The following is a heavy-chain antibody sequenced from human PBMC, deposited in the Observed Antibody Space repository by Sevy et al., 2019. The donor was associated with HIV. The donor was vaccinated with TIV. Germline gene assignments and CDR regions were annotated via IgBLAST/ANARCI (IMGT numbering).Heavy chain of an antibody. CDR2: ISSNGGST. J-gene: IGHJ6*02. CDR1: GFTFSSYA. D-gene: IGHD2-2*01. V-gene: IGHV3-64D*06. CDR3: VRTYCSSTSCYYYYYGMDV. Sequence: GGSLRLSCSASGFTFSSYAMHWVRQAPGKGLEYVSAISSNGGSTYYADSVKDRFTISRDNSKNTLYLQMSSLRAEDTAVYYCVRTYCSSTSCYYYYYGMDVWGQGTTVTVSS.